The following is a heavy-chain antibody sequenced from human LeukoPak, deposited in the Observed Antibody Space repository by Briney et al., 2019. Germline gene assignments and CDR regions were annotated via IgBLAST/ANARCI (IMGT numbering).Heavy chain of an antibody. V-gene: IGHV3-74*01. D-gene: IGHD2-15*01. Sequence: GGSLRLSCTASGFTFRSHWMHWVRQAPGKGLVWVSRINSDGSRTGYADSVKGRFTISRDNAKNTLYLQMNSLRVEDTSVFYCARENGAAKDYWGQGTLVTVSS. CDR3: ARENGAAKDY. CDR1: GFTFRSHW. CDR2: INSDGSRT. J-gene: IGHJ4*02.